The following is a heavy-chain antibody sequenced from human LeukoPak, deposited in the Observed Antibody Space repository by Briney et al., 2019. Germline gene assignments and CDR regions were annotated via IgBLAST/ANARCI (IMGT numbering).Heavy chain of an antibody. J-gene: IGHJ2*01. Sequence: SETLSLTCAVSGGSISTYHWSWIRQPPGKGLEWIGYIYNRGTTVYNPSLRSRVTVSVHTSKNQFSLRLTSVTAADTAIYYCAREKLSAGPRFEHWGRGNLVCVSA. CDR1: GGSISTYH. CDR2: IYNRGTT. V-gene: IGHV4-59*01. CDR3: AREKLSAGPRFEH. D-gene: IGHD6-13*01.